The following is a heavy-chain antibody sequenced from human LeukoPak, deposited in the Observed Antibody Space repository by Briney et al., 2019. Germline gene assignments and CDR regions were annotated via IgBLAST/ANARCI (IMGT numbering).Heavy chain of an antibody. CDR3: ASIAVAGLALDY. V-gene: IGHV4-61*01. CDR2: IYYSGST. J-gene: IGHJ4*02. D-gene: IGHD6-19*01. Sequence: SETLSLTCTVSGGSISSSSYYWSWIRQPPGKGLEWIGYIYYSGSTNYNPSLKSRVTTSVDTSKNQFSLKLSSVTAADTAVYYCASIAVAGLALDYWGQGTLVTVSS. CDR1: GGSISSSSYY.